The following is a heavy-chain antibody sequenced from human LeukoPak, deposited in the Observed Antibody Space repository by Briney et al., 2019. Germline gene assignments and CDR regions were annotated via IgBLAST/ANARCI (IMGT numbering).Heavy chain of an antibody. J-gene: IGHJ4*02. Sequence: HPGGSLRLSCAASGFTFSSYEMNWVRQAPGKGLEWVSYISSGSTIYDADSVKGRFTISRDNAKNSLYLQMNSLRAEDTAVYYCARESIAVAGVPFDYWGQGTLVTVSS. CDR1: GFTFSSYE. V-gene: IGHV3-48*03. CDR3: ARESIAVAGVPFDY. CDR2: ISSGSTI. D-gene: IGHD6-19*01.